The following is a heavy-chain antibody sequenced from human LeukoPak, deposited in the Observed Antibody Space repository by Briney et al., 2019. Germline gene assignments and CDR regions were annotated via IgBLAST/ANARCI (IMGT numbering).Heavy chain of an antibody. CDR2: IFPGDSNT. CDR1: GYSFSNYW. V-gene: IGHV5-51*01. D-gene: IGHD2-8*01. J-gene: IGHJ6*02. CDR3: ARRMGLTRGGVFLYGLDV. Sequence: GESLQISCKGSGYSFSNYWIGWVRQMPGKGLEWMGIIFPGDSNTRYSPSFQGQVTISVDTSISTAYLQWSSLKTSDTGMYYCARRMGLTRGGVFLYGLDVWGQGATVTVSS.